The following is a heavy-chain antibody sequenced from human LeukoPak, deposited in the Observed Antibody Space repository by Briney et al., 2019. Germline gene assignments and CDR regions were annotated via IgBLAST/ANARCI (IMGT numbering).Heavy chain of an antibody. CDR2: IRGSGSSI. CDR3: ASPGEGYCNGGSCYYFDY. J-gene: IGHJ4*02. CDR1: GFTFSSYE. Sequence: GGSLRLSCAASGFTFSSYEMNWVRQAPGKGLEWVSYIRGSGSSIYYADSAKGRFTISRDNAKNSLYLQMDSLRAEDTAVYYCASPGEGYCNGGSCYYFDYWGQGTLVTVSS. D-gene: IGHD2-15*01. V-gene: IGHV3-48*03.